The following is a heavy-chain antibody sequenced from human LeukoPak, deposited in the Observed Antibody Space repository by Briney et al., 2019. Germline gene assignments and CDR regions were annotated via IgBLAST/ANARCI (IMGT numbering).Heavy chain of an antibody. CDR2: VIPFFGTA. CDR1: GGTFSSYS. CDR3: ARGPIVVVPAAMGNWFDP. V-gene: IGHV1-69*13. D-gene: IGHD2-2*01. J-gene: IGHJ5*02. Sequence: ASVNVSRTGSGGTFSSYSYSWVRQGPGPGLGVVGGVIPFFGTANYAQKFQGRVTITADESTSTAYMELSSLRSEDTAVYYCARGPIVVVPAAMGNWFDPWGQGTLVTVSS.